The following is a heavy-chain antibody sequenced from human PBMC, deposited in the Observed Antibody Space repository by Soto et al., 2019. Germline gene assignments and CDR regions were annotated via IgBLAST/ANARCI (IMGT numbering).Heavy chain of an antibody. CDR2: IYYSGST. V-gene: IGHV4-59*01. Sequence: KTSETLSLTCTVSGGSISSYYWSWIRQPPGKGLEWIGYIYYSGSTNYNPSLKSRVTISVDTSKNQFSLKLSSVTAADTAVYYCARARPQRRLTIADRLHDFDIWGQGTMVTVSS. D-gene: IGHD6-6*01. CDR1: GGSISSYY. J-gene: IGHJ3*02. CDR3: ARARPQRRLTIADRLHDFDI.